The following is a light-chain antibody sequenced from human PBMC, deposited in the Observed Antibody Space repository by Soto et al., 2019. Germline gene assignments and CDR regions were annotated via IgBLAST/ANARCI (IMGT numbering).Light chain of an antibody. CDR1: QSVSSIY. V-gene: IGKV3-20*01. Sequence: EIVLTQSPGTLSLYPGERATLSCRASQSVSSIYLAWYQQKPGQAPRLLMYGASSRATGIPDRFSGSGSGTEFTLTISRLEPEDFAVYYCQQYGSSPWTFGQGTNVEIK. CDR3: QQYGSSPWT. CDR2: GAS. J-gene: IGKJ1*01.